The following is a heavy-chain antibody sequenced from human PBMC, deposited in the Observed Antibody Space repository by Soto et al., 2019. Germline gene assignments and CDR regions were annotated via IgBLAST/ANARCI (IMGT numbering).Heavy chain of an antibody. CDR3: TPSSSSSYYYYRMDV. D-gene: IGHD6-6*01. V-gene: IGHV3-49*03. J-gene: IGHJ6*02. CDR1: GFTFGDYA. Sequence: PGGSLRLSCTASGFTFGDYAMSWFRQAPGKXLEWVGFIRSKAYGGTTEYAASVKGRFTISRDDSKSIAYLQMNSLKTEDTAVYYCTPSSSSSYYYYRMDVWGQGTTVTVSS. CDR2: IRSKAYGGTT.